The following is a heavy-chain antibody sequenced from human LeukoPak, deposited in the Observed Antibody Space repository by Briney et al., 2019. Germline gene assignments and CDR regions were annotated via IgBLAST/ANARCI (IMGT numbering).Heavy chain of an antibody. V-gene: IGHV3-7*01. D-gene: IGHD3-22*01. CDR2: IKQDGSKK. Sequence: GGSLRLSCVASGFPFSSYWMTWVRQAPGKGLEWVANIKQDGSKKSYVDSVKGRFTISRDNSKNTLYLQMNSLRAEDTAVYYCAKGSNLDEPYYYDSSGRDAFDIWGQGTMVTVSS. CDR1: GFPFSSYW. CDR3: AKGSNLDEPYYYDSSGRDAFDI. J-gene: IGHJ3*02.